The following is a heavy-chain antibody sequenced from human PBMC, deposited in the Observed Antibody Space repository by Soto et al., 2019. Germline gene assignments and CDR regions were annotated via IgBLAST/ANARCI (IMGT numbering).Heavy chain of an antibody. CDR2: ISSSSGYI. J-gene: IGHJ4*02. CDR1: GFTFSSYS. Sequence: KPXASLLLSCAASGFTFSSYSMNWVRQAPGKGLEWVSSISSSSGYIYYADSVKGRFTISRDNAKNSLYLQMNSLRAEDTAVYYCARDYGRDSGSYYETGTLFDYWGQGTLVTVSS. D-gene: IGHD1-26*01. V-gene: IGHV3-21*01. CDR3: ARDYGRDSGSYYETGTLFDY.